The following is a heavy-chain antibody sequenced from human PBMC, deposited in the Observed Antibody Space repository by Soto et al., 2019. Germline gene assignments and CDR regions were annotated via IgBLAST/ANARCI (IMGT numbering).Heavy chain of an antibody. D-gene: IGHD2-8*01. CDR1: GGTFSSYT. Sequence: QVQLVQSGAEVKKPGSSVKVSCKASGGTFSSYTISWVRQAPGQGLEWMGRIIPILGIANYAQKLQGRVTITEDKSTSTAYMELSSLRSDDTAVYYCASKVYREVEDYWGQGTLDTVSS. CDR2: IIPILGIA. CDR3: ASKVYREVEDY. V-gene: IGHV1-69*02. J-gene: IGHJ4*02.